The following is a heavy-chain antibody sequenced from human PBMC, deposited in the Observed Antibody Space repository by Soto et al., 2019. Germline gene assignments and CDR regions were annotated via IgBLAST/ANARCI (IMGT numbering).Heavy chain of an antibody. CDR2: VRTKAYSYST. CDR3: ADVGRTTTAV. D-gene: IGHD1-26*01. J-gene: IGHJ6*02. V-gene: IGHV3-72*01. CDR1: GFTFSDHF. Sequence: PGGSLRLSCAASGFTFSDHFMDWVRQAPGKGLEWVGQVRTKAYSYSTDYAASVKGRFTISRDDSQNSLYLQMNSLKTEDTAVYYCADVGRTTTAVWGQGTTVTVSS.